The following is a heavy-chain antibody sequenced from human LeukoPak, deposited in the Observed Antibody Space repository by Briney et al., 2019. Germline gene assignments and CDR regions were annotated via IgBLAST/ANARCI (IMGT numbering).Heavy chain of an antibody. D-gene: IGHD3-3*01. J-gene: IGHJ4*02. CDR2: IWYDGRDK. V-gene: IGHV3-33*01. CDR1: GFTFSNYG. CDR3: ARRNGYYFDY. Sequence: GGSLRLPCAASGFTFSNYGMLWVRQAPGKGLEWVAVIWYDGRDKQYVDSVKGRFTISRDSSKNTLYLQMDSLRVEDTALYYCARRNGYYFDYWGQGTLVTVYS.